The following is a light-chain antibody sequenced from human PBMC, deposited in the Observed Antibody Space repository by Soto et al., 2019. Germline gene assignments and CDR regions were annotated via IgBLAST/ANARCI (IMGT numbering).Light chain of an antibody. Sequence: SYELTQPPSVSVAPGQTARMTCGGDNIGGKSVHWYQQRPGQAPALVVYDDTDRPSGIPERFSGSNSGNTATLTISRVEAGDEADYYCQVWDSGSEYVFGTGTKSPS. V-gene: IGLV3-21*02. CDR2: DDT. CDR1: NIGGKS. CDR3: QVWDSGSEYV. J-gene: IGLJ1*01.